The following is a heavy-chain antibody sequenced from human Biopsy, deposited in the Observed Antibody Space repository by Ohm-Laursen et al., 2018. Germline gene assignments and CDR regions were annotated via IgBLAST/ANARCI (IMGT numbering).Heavy chain of an antibody. CDR1: GDSINSSY. V-gene: IGHV4-59*08. D-gene: IGHD2-15*01. CDR2: IYNSGNT. CDR3: ARRGSGGRSFDY. Sequence: GTLSLTCTVSGDSINSSYWSWIRQAPGKGLEWIGFIYNSGNTNYNPSLKSRVTISADTSKNQFSLKLGSVTVADTAVFYCARRGSGGRSFDYWGQGTLVTVSS. J-gene: IGHJ4*02.